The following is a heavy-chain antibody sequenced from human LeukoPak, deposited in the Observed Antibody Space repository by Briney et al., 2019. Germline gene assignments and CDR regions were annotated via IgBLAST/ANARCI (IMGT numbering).Heavy chain of an antibody. CDR1: GFTFSSYG. V-gene: IGHV3-30*18. J-gene: IGHJ4*02. Sequence: PGRSLRLSCAASGFTFSSYGMHWVRQAPGKGLEWVAVISYDGSNKYYADSVKVRFTISRDNSKNTLYLQMNSLRAEDTAVYYCAKDIHTMVRSPLDYWGQGTLVTVSS. CDR3: AKDIHTMVRSPLDY. D-gene: IGHD3-10*01. CDR2: ISYDGSNK.